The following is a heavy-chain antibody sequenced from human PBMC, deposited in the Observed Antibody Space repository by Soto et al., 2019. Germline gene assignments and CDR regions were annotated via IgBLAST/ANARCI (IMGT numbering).Heavy chain of an antibody. CDR3: ARDPPQPDY. Sequence: VRQAPGQGLEWMGWISAQNRNKNYAKKLQGRVTMTNHTSTRTDYMELRSLRYEETAVYYCARDPPQPDYWGQGTLVTVSS. V-gene: IGHV1-18*01. J-gene: IGHJ4*02. D-gene: IGHD1-1*01. CDR2: ISAQNRNK.